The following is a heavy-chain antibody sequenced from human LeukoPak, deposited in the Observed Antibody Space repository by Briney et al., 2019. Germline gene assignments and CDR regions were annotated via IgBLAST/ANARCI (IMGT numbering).Heavy chain of an antibody. CDR3: ARLARSPDY. Sequence: GGTLRLSCAASGFTFSNYGMIWVRQAPGKGLEWVAFIWDDGSDKYYADSVKGRFTISRDNAKNSLYLQMNSLRAEDTAVYYCARLARSPDYWGQGTLVTVSS. J-gene: IGHJ4*02. CDR1: GFTFSNYG. CDR2: IWDDGSDK. V-gene: IGHV3-33*08.